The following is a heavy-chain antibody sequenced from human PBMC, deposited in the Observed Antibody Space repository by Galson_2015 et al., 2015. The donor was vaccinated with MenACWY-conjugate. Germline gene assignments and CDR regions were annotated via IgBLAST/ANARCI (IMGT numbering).Heavy chain of an antibody. D-gene: IGHD4-17*01. J-gene: IGHJ6*02. Sequence: SLRLSCAASGFTFDAYGMSWVRQAPGKGQEWVSVINWNGVSTDYADSVKGRFTISRDNAKKSLYLEMTSLRGDDTALYYCARDRATVTNYYYYGMDVWGQGTTVTVSS. CDR1: GFTFDAYG. CDR3: ARDRATVTNYYYYGMDV. CDR2: INWNGVST. V-gene: IGHV3-20*04.